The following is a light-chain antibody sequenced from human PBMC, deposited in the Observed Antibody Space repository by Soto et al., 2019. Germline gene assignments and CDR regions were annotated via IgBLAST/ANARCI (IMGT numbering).Light chain of an antibody. CDR3: SSYTSSTFYV. V-gene: IGLV2-14*01. CDR1: SSDVGGYNY. J-gene: IGLJ1*01. CDR2: EVS. Sequence: QSALTQPASVSGSPGQSITISCTGTSSDVGGYNYVSWYQQHPGKAPKLMIYEVSNRPSGVSNRFSGSKSGNTASLTISGLKAEAEADYYCSSYTSSTFYVFGTGTKVTVL.